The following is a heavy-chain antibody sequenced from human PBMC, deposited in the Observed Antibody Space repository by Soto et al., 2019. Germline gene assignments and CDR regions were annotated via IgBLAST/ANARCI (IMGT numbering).Heavy chain of an antibody. Sequence: QVQLVESGGGAVQPGGSLRLSCVASGFDFTYYAMHWVRQAPVKGLESVAVMSSDGSKIHHTDSVKGRFTISRDNSKNTLYLQMNSLRKEDTAVYYCAQDEGVGGTLGLFDYWGQGTLVSVSS. CDR1: GFDFTYYA. CDR3: AQDEGVGGTLGLFDY. V-gene: IGHV3-30*10. D-gene: IGHD1-26*01. J-gene: IGHJ4*02. CDR2: MSSDGSKI.